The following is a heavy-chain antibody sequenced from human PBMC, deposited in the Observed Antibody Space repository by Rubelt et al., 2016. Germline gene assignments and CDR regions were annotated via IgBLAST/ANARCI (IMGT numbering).Heavy chain of an antibody. CDR3: SRDVAAGLDY. CDR2: ISGSGDTT. Sequence: ASGFTFSSYSMNWVRQAPGKGLEWISGISGSGDTTYYADSVKGRFTISRDNSKNTLYLQMNSLRAEDTAVYYCSRDVAAGLDYWGQGTLVTVSS. V-gene: IGHV3-23*01. CDR1: GFTFSSYS. J-gene: IGHJ4*02.